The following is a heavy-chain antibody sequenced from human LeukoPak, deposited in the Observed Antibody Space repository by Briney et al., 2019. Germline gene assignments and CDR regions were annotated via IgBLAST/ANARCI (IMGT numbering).Heavy chain of an antibody. D-gene: IGHD2-15*01. V-gene: IGHV3-30*04. CDR3: AGAYCSGDTCYSATD. CDR2: ISYDGSNK. J-gene: IGHJ4*02. CDR1: GFTFSSYA. Sequence: PGGSLRLSCAASGFTFSSYAMHWVRQAPGKGLDWVAVISYDGSNKYYADSVKGRFTISRDNSKNTLYLQMNSLRAEDTAVYYCAGAYCSGDTCYSATDWGQGTLVTVSS.